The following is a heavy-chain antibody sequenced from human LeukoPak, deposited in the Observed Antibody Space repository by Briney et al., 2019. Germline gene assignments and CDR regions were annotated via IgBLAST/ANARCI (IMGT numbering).Heavy chain of an antibody. CDR1: GGSISSYY. V-gene: IGHV4-59*06. D-gene: IGHD3-10*01. Sequence: SETLSLTCTVSGGSISSYYWSWIRQPPGKGLEWIGYIYYSGSTYYNPSLKSRVTISVDTSKNQFSLKLSSVTAADTAVYYCAVWFGELLSAFDIWGQGTMVTVSS. J-gene: IGHJ3*02. CDR2: IYYSGST. CDR3: AVWFGELLSAFDI.